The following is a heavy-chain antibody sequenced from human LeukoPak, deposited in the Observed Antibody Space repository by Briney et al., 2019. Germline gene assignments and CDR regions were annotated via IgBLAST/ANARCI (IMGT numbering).Heavy chain of an antibody. D-gene: IGHD6-13*01. CDR3: ARSEAYIAAPEND. CDR2: NIPIFGTA. Sequence: PVKVSCKASGGTFSSYAISWVRQAPGQGLEWMGGNIPIFGTANYAQKFQGRVTITADESTSTAYMELSSLRSEDTAVYYCARSEAYIAAPENDWGQGTLVTVSS. J-gene: IGHJ4*02. V-gene: IGHV1-69*13. CDR1: GGTFSSYA.